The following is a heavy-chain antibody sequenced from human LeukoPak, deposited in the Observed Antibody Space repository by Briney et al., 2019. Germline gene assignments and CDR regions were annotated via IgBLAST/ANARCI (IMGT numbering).Heavy chain of an antibody. J-gene: IGHJ6*02. CDR2: IHHSGRT. CDR1: GGSFSGYY. CDR3: ARLREAYGMDV. D-gene: IGHD3-10*01. V-gene: IGHV4-34*01. Sequence: SETLSLTCAVYGGSFSGYYWTWVRQPPGQGLEWIGEIHHSGRTNYNPSLKSRPTISVDTSKNQFSLRLTSVTAADTSVYYCARLREAYGMDVWGQGTTVIVSS.